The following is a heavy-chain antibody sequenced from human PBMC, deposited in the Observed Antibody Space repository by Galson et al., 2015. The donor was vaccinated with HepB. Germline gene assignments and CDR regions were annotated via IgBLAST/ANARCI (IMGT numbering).Heavy chain of an antibody. Sequence: SLRLSCAASGFTLSSYWMSWVRQAPGKGLEWVSAISGSGGSTYYADSVKGRFTISRDNSKNTLYLQMNSLRAEDTAVYYCARGSTVAGRVYYYGMDVWGQGTTVTVSS. J-gene: IGHJ6*02. V-gene: IGHV3-23*01. CDR3: ARGSTVAGRVYYYGMDV. CDR1: GFTLSSYW. CDR2: ISGSGGST. D-gene: IGHD6-19*01.